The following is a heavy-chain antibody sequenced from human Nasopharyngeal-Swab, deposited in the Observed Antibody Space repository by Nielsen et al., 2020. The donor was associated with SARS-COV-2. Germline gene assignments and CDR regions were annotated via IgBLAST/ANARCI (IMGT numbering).Heavy chain of an antibody. CDR2: ISSSGRTI. Sequence: GESLKISCAASGFTFSSYEMNWVRQAPGKGLEWVSYISSSGRTIYYADSVKGRFTISRDNAKNSLYLQMNSLRAEDTAVYYCARGGMVRGVIITYYYYGMDVWGQGTTVTVSS. V-gene: IGHV3-48*03. J-gene: IGHJ6*02. D-gene: IGHD3-10*01. CDR3: ARGGMVRGVIITYYYYGMDV. CDR1: GFTFSSYE.